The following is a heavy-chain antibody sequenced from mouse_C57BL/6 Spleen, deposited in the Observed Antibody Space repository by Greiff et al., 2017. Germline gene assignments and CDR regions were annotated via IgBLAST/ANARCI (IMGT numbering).Heavy chain of an antibody. Sequence: QVQLQQSGAELVRPGASVTLSCKASGYTFTDYEMHWVKQTPVHGLEWIGAIDPETGGTAYNQKFKGKAILTADKSSSTAYMELRSLTSEDSAVYYCTIYGNVFFDYWGQGTTLTVSS. V-gene: IGHV1-15*01. J-gene: IGHJ2*01. D-gene: IGHD2-1*01. CDR1: GYTFTDYE. CDR3: TIYGNVFFDY. CDR2: IDPETGGT.